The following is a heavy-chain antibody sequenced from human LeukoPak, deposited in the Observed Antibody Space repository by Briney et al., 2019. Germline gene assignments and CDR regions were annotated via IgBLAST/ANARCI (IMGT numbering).Heavy chain of an antibody. CDR3: AKRTSGSSWYSSDS. V-gene: IGHV3-23*01. CDR2: MSGDATNT. CDR1: GFTFSSFA. Sequence: GGSLRLSCAASGFTFSSFAMNWVRQAPGKGLEWVSTMSGDATNTYYADSVKGRFTISRDNSKTTLFLQMNSLRAEDTAVYYCAKRTSGSSWYSSDSWGQGTLVTVSS. J-gene: IGHJ4*02. D-gene: IGHD6-13*01.